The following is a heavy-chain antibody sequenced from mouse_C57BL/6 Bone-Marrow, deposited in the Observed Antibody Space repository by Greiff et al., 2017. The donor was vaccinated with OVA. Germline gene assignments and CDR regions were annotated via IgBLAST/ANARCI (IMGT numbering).Heavy chain of an antibody. V-gene: IGHV4-1*01. CDR2: INPDSSTI. CDR3: ARPDDYDGYYAMDY. CDR1: GIDFSRYW. D-gene: IGHD2-4*01. J-gene: IGHJ4*01. Sequence: AASGIDFSRYWMSWVRRAPGKGLEWIGEINPDSSTINYAPSLKDKFIISRDNAKNTLYLQMSKVRSEDTALYYCARPDDYDGYYAMDYWGQGTSVTVSS.